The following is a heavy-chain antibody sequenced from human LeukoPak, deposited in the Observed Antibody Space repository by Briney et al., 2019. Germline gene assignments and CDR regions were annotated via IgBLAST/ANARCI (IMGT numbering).Heavy chain of an antibody. CDR2: ISSSGSPI. D-gene: IGHD6-19*01. Sequence: GGSLRLSCAVSGFTFSNYGMTWVRQAPGKGLEWVSYISSSGSPIYYADSVEGRFTISRDNAKNSLYLQMNSLRAEDTAVYYCVLRGAVAAADFWGQGTLVTVSS. CDR3: VLRGAVAAADF. V-gene: IGHV3-48*04. J-gene: IGHJ4*02. CDR1: GFTFSNYG.